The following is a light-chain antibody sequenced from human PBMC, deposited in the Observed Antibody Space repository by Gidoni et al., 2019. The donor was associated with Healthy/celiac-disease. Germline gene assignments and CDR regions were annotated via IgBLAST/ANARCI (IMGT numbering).Light chain of an antibody. CDR1: NIGSKS. CDR2: DDS. CDR3: QVLDSSSDHQV. J-gene: IGLJ2*01. V-gene: IGLV3-21*02. Sequence: SYVLTQPPSVSVAPGQTARITCGGTNIGSKSVHWYQQKPGQAPVLVVYDDSDRPSGIPERFSGSNSGNTATLTISRVEAGDEADYYCQVLDSSSDHQVFGGGTKLTVL.